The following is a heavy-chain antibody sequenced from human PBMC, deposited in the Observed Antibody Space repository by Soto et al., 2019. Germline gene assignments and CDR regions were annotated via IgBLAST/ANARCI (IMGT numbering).Heavy chain of an antibody. CDR1: GSNLNNSG. CDR2: ISHDGSEQ. D-gene: IGHD5-12*01. Sequence: QTDGSLRLAWSVSGSNLNNSGISWVRQPPGKGLEWMPAISHDGSEQYYAESMKGRLNISRDNSKKSVNRQMNSQRGEDTAIYSCVKDRVPGAYGHYYGMDVWGQGTRVTVSS. J-gene: IGHJ6*02. V-gene: IGHV3-30*18. CDR3: VKDRVPGAYGHYYGMDV.